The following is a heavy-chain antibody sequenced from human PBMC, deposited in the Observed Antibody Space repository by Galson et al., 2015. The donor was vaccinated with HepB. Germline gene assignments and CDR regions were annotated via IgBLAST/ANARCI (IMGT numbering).Heavy chain of an antibody. Sequence: SVKVSCKASGYTFTNFGINWVRQAPGQGLERMGWVNTDTGSPTYAQDFAGRFVFSLDTSVTTAYLQINNLKTEDTAVYYCATQRSIGRPLTSDYWGQGTLVTVSS. J-gene: IGHJ4*02. CDR3: ATQRSIGRPLTSDY. CDR2: VNTDTGSP. V-gene: IGHV7-4-1*02. CDR1: GYTFTNFG. D-gene: IGHD2-15*01.